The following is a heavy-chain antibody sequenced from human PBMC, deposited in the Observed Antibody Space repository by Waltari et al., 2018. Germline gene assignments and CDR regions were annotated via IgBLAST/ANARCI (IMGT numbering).Heavy chain of an antibody. CDR1: GYTFTIYD. CDR2: MNPNIGNT. CDR3: ASWDHSSSWVLFQH. J-gene: IGHJ1*01. Sequence: QVQRVQSGAEVTKPGASVKVSCKASGYTFTIYDINWVRQATGQGLEWMGWMNPNIGNTGYAQKFQGRVTITRNTSISTAYMELSSLRSEDTAVYYCASWDHSSSWVLFQHWGQGTLVTVSS. V-gene: IGHV1-8*03. D-gene: IGHD6-13*01.